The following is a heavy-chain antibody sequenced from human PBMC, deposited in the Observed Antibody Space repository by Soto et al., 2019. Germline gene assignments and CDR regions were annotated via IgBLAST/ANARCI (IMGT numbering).Heavy chain of an antibody. CDR2: ISWNSGSI. CDR3: AKGEWAVTRPYYFDY. V-gene: IGHV3-9*01. Sequence: HPGGSLRLSCAASGFTFDDYAMHWVRQAPGKGLEWVSGISWNSGSIGYADSVKGRFTISRDNAKNSLYLQMNSLRAEDTALYYCAKGEWAVTRPYYFDYWGQGTLVTVSS. CDR1: GFTFDDYA. D-gene: IGHD4-17*01. J-gene: IGHJ4*02.